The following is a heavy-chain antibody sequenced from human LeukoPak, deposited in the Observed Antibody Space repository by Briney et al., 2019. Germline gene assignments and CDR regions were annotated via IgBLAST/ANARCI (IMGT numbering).Heavy chain of an antibody. V-gene: IGHV3-23*01. CDR3: AKGRGYCSGGSCYSDY. D-gene: IGHD2-15*01. CDR1: GFTFSAYA. J-gene: IGHJ4*02. Sequence: GGSLRLSCVASGFTFSAYAMSWVRQTPGKGLQWVTGITGDGESTYYIDSVKGRFTISRDNSKNTLYVQMNNLRAEDTALYYCAKGRGYCSGGSCYSDYWGQGTLVTVSS. CDR2: ITGDGEST.